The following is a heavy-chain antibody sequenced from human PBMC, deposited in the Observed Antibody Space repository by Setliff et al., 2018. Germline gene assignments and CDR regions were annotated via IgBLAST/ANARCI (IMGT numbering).Heavy chain of an antibody. CDR2: ISYDGINT. CDR1: GFTFSRSA. V-gene: IGHV3-30*07. D-gene: IGHD2-8*01. J-gene: IGHJ4*02. Sequence: GGSLRLSCAASGFTFSRSAMHWVRQAPGTGLEWVAVISYDGINTYYADSVKGRFTMSRDNSKNTVYLQMNSLRVEDTAIYFCAKDRVPDNKWDFDYWGQGILVTVSS. CDR3: AKDRVPDNKWDFDY.